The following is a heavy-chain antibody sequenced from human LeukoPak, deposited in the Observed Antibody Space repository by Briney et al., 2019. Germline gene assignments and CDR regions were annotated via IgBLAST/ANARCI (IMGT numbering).Heavy chain of an antibody. D-gene: IGHD1-26*01. CDR1: GFTFSTYD. CDR2: INSSGGST. J-gene: IGHJ4*02. Sequence: PGGSLRLSCAASGFTFSTYDMTWGRQTPGKGLEWVSLINSSGGSTYYTGSVRGRFTISRDNSKNTLYLQMNSLRAEDTAIYYCAKGGHFDYWGQGALVTVSS. CDR3: AKGGHFDY. V-gene: IGHV3-23*01.